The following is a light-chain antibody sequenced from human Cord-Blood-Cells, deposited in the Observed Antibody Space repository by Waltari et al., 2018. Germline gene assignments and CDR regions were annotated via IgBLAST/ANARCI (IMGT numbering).Light chain of an antibody. V-gene: IGKV1-27*01. Sequence: DIQMTQSPSSMSASVGDRVTITCRASQGISTYLALYQQKPGKVPKLLIYAASTLQSGVPSRFSGSGSGTDFTLTISSLQPEDVATYYCQKYNSAPWTFGQGTKVEIK. J-gene: IGKJ1*01. CDR2: AAS. CDR3: QKYNSAPWT. CDR1: QGISTY.